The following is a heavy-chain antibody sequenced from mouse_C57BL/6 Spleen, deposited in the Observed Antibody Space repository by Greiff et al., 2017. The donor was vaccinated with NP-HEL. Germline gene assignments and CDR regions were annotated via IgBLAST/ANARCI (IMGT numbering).Heavy chain of an antibody. V-gene: IGHV5-17*01. D-gene: IGHD1-1*01. J-gene: IGHJ1*03. CDR2: ISSGSSTI. CDR1: GFTFSDYG. CDR3: ARGDYYGSSYPLYWYFDV. Sequence: DVHLVESGGGLVKPGGSLKLSCAASGFTFSDYGMHWVRQAPEKGLEWVAYISSGSSTIYYADTVKGRFTISRDNAKNTLFLQMTSLRSEDTAMYYCARGDYYGSSYPLYWYFDVWGTGTTVTVSS.